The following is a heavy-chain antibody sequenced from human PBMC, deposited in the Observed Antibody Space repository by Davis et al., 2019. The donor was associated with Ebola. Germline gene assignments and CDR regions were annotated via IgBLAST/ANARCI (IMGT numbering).Heavy chain of an antibody. Sequence: ASVKVSCKASGGTFSNYAITWVRQAPGQGLEWMGWINPNSGGTNYAQKFQGRVTMTRDTSISTAYMELSRLRSDDTAVYYCAVEFKGATSLDYWGQGTLVTVSS. CDR2: INPNSGGT. CDR3: AVEFKGATSLDY. CDR1: GGTFSNYA. V-gene: IGHV1-2*02. D-gene: IGHD1-26*01. J-gene: IGHJ4*02.